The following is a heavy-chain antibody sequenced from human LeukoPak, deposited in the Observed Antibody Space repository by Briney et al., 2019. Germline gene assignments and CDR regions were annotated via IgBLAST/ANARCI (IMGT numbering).Heavy chain of an antibody. CDR3: ARVVGATVVDY. V-gene: IGHV3-48*04. CDR1: GFTFANTW. J-gene: IGHJ4*02. D-gene: IGHD1-26*01. Sequence: GGSLRLSCAASGFTFANTWMHWVRQAPGKGLEWVSYISSSGSTIYYADSVKGRFTISRDNAKNSLYLQMNSLRAEDTAVYYCARVVGATVVDYWGQGTLVTVSS. CDR2: ISSSGSTI.